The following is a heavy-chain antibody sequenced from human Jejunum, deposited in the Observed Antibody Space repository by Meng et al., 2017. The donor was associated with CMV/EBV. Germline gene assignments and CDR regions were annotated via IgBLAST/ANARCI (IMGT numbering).Heavy chain of an antibody. V-gene: IGHV3-48*03. CDR2: ITSSGDRT. J-gene: IGHJ5*02. CDR3: ASNLGQWLNWFDP. CDR1: GFNFSNYE. D-gene: IGHD5-12*01. Sequence: SGFNFSNYEMSWVRQAPRKGLEWLSYITSSGDRTYYAESVKGRFTISRDNAKNSLYLQMNSPRAEDTAVYYCASNLGQWLNWFDPWGQGTLVTVSS.